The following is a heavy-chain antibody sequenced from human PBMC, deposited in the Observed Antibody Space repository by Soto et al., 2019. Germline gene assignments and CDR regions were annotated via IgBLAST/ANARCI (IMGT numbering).Heavy chain of an antibody. CDR1: GFTFRSYA. D-gene: IGHD3-9*01. Sequence: QVQLVESGGGVVQPGRSRRLSCAASGFTFRSYAMHGVRQAPGKGLEWVSVISYDGSNKYYADSVKGRFTISSDKSKNTLYRQMNSMIAEVTSVYYCARDLSYDMLTGRDSPSMDVWGQGTTVTVYS. CDR3: ARDLSYDMLTGRDSPSMDV. CDR2: ISYDGSNK. J-gene: IGHJ6*02. V-gene: IGHV3-30-3*01.